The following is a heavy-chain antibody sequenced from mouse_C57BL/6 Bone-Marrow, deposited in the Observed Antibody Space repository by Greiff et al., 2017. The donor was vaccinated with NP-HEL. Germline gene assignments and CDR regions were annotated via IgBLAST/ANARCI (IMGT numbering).Heavy chain of an antibody. CDR2: ISSGGSYT. D-gene: IGHD2-4*01. Sequence: EVHLVESGGDLVKPGGSLKLSCAASGFTFSSYGMSWVRQTPDQRLEWVATISSGGSYTYYPDSVKGRFTISRDNAKNTLYLQMSSLKSEDTAMYYCASAYDYDVAWFAYGGRGTVITVTA. V-gene: IGHV5-6*01. CDR1: GFTFSSYG. CDR3: ASAYDYDVAWFAY. J-gene: IGHJ3*01.